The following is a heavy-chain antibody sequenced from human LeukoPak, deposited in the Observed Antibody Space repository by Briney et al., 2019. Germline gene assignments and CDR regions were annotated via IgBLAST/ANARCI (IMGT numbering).Heavy chain of an antibody. D-gene: IGHD2-2*01. Sequence: SETLSLTCAVYGGSFSGYYWSWIRQPPGKGLEWIGEINHSGSTNYNPSLKSRVTISVDASKNQFSLKLRSVTAADRAVYYCARGRTGYQLLPTKKDYSYYYVDVWDKGTTVTVSS. CDR1: GGSFSGYY. V-gene: IGHV4-34*01. J-gene: IGHJ6*03. CDR3: ARGRTGYQLLPTKKDYSYYYVDV. CDR2: INHSGST.